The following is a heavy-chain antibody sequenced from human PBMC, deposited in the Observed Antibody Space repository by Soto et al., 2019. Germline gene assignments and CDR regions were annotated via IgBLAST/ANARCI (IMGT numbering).Heavy chain of an antibody. J-gene: IGHJ5*02. CDR1: GGSISSYY. CDR2: IYYSGST. Sequence: SETLSLTCTVSGGSISSYYWSWIRQPPGKGLEWIGYIYYSGSTNYNPSLKSRVTISVDTSKNRFSLKLSSVTAEDTAVYYCASSFGAKNWFDPWGKGTLVTVSS. V-gene: IGHV4-59*01. D-gene: IGHD3-3*01. CDR3: ASSFGAKNWFDP.